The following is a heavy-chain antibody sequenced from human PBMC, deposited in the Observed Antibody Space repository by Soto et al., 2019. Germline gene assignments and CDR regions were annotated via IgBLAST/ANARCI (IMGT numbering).Heavy chain of an antibody. J-gene: IGHJ4*02. V-gene: IGHV4-59*01. CDR3: ARLLWFGELVAWFDY. D-gene: IGHD3-10*01. CDR1: GGSISSYY. CDR2: IYYSGST. Sequence: NPSETLSLTCTVSGGSISSYYWSWIRQPPGKGLEWIGYIYYSGSTNYNPSLKSRVTISVDTSKNQFSLKLSSVTAADTAVYYCARLLWFGELVAWFDYWGQGTLVTVSS.